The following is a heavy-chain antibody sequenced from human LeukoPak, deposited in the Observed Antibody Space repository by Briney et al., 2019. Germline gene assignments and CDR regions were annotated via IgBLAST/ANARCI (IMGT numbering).Heavy chain of an antibody. CDR1: GFSFGSFA. CDR3: GKTTAGYSSGQKPAWPVDY. D-gene: IGHD5-18*01. Sequence: GGSLRLSCEASGFSFGSFAMYWVRQAPGKGLEWIAGIFGSGGSPHYADSVKGRFTISRDNSKNTVYLQINSLRAEDTAVYYCGKTTAGYSSGQKPAWPVDYWGQGTLVTVSS. CDR2: IFGSGGSP. J-gene: IGHJ4*02. V-gene: IGHV3-23*01.